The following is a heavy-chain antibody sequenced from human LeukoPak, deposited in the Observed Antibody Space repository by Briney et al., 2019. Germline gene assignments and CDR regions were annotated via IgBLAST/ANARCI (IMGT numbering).Heavy chain of an antibody. CDR1: GFTFDDYA. V-gene: IGHV3-9*01. CDR2: IGWNSGST. J-gene: IGHJ4*02. CDR3: AKGGWAVAGLDY. D-gene: IGHD6-19*01. Sequence: PGRSLRLSCAASGFTFDDYAMHWVRQAPGKGLEWVSGIGWNSGSTGYADSVKGRLTISRDNAKNSLYLQMNSLRTEDTALYYCAKGGWAVAGLDYWGQGTLVTVSS.